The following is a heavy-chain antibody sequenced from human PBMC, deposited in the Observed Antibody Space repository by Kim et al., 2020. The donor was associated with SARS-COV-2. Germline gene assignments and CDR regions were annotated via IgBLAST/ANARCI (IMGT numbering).Heavy chain of an antibody. CDR2: INHSGST. J-gene: IGHJ6*02. D-gene: IGHD3-10*01. Sequence: SETLSLTCAVYGGSFSGYYWSWIRQPPGKGLEWIGEINHSGSTNYNPSLKSRVTISVDTSKNQFSLKLSSVTAADTAVYYCARSHGLLWFGELLLSDYYGMDVGGQGTTVTVSS. CDR3: ARSHGLLWFGELLLSDYYGMDV. V-gene: IGHV4-34*01. CDR1: GGSFSGYY.